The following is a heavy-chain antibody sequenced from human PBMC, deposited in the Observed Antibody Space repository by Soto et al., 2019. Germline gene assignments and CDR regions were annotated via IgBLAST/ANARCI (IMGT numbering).Heavy chain of an antibody. CDR2: IKHDGSVQ. D-gene: IGHD4-4*01. CDR3: ARAPYSNAWYRFDL. Sequence: GGSLRLSCEASGFTSSGYWMSWVRQAPGKGLEWVADIKHDGSVQYYVDSVKGRFTISRDNAKKLLYLQMNGLRAEDTALYYCARAPYSNAWYRFDLWGQGTLVTVSS. V-gene: IGHV3-7*03. J-gene: IGHJ4*02. CDR1: GFTSSGYW.